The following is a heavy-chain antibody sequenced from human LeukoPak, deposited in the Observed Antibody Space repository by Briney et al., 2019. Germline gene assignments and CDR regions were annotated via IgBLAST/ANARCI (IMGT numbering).Heavy chain of an antibody. CDR2: ISSSGST. V-gene: IGHV4-61*02. CDR3: ARGPYSDDSSGAFDI. Sequence: SETLSLTCTVSGDSISSGDYYWSWIRQPAGKGLEWIGRISSSGSTNYNPSLKSRVTISVDTSKNQFSLKLSSVTAADTAVYFCARGPYSDDSSGAFDIWGQGTMVTVSS. CDR1: GDSISSGDYY. D-gene: IGHD3-22*01. J-gene: IGHJ3*02.